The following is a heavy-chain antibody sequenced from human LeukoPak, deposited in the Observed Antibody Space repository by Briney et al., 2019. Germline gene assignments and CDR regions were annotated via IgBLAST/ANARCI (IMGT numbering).Heavy chain of an antibody. V-gene: IGHV4-30-2*01. CDR1: GGSISSGGYY. D-gene: IGHD2-2*01. J-gene: IGHJ5*02. Sequence: SQTLSLTCTVSGGSISSGGYYWSWIRQPPGKGLEWIGEINHSGSTNYNPSLKSRVTISVDTSKNQFSLKLSSVTAADTAVYYCAREGYCSSTSCYQRGRNWFDPWGQGTLVTVSS. CDR2: INHSGST. CDR3: AREGYCSSTSCYQRGRNWFDP.